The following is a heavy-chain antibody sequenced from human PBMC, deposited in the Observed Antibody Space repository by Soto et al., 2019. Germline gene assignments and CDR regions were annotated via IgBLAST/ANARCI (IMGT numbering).Heavy chain of an antibody. CDR1: GGSISRNY. D-gene: IGHD3-10*01. Sequence: PSETLSLTCTVSGGSISRNYWNWIRQPPGKGLEWVGYIYYSGSTNHNPSLKSRGTISVGTSKNQFSLKLSSVTAADTAVYYCASAQDFMVRGATAFDYWGQGTLVTVSS. CDR3: ASAQDFMVRGATAFDY. J-gene: IGHJ4*02. CDR2: IYYSGST. V-gene: IGHV4-59*01.